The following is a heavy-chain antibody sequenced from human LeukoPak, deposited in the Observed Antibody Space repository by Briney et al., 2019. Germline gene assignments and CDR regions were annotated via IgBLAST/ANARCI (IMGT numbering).Heavy chain of an antibody. CDR2: ISSSGSTI. CDR3: ARGIRGYYYYYMDV. D-gene: IGHD3-3*02. J-gene: IGHJ6*03. V-gene: IGHV3-11*04. CDR1: GFTFSDYY. Sequence: GGSLRLSCAASGFTFSDYYMSWIRQAPGKGLEWVSYISSSGSTIYYADSVKGQFTISRDNAKNSLYLQMNSLRAEDTAVYYCARGIRGYYYYYMDVWGKGTTVTVSS.